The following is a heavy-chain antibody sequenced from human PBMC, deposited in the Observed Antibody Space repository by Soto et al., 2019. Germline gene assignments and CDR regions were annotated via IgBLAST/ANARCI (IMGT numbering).Heavy chain of an antibody. CDR2: ISAYNGNT. V-gene: IGHV1-18*04. J-gene: IGHJ5*02. CDR3: ARGRYGQWLVGYWFDP. D-gene: IGHD6-19*01. CDR1: GYTFTSYG. Sequence: QVQLVQSGAEAKKPGASVKVSCKASGYTFTSYGISWLRQAPGPGLEWMGWISAYNGNTNYAQKLQGRVTMTTDTSTSTAHMELRSQRSDDTAVYYCARGRYGQWLVGYWFDPWGQGTLVTVSS.